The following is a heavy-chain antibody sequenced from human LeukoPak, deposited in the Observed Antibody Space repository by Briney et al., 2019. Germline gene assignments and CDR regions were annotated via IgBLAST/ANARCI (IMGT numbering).Heavy chain of an antibody. CDR2: INTNSGGT. V-gene: IGHV1-2*02. CDR3: ARDWGYYDSRGYCDY. Sequence: ASVKVSCKASGYTFTGYYMHWVRQAPGQGLEWMGWINTNSGGTNYAQKFQGRVTMTRDTSISTAYMELSRLRSDDTAVYCCARDWGYYDSRGYCDYWGQGTLVTVSS. D-gene: IGHD3-22*01. CDR1: GYTFTGYY. J-gene: IGHJ4*02.